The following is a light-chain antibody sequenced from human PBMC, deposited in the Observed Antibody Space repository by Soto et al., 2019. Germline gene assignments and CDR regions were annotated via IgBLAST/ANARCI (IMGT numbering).Light chain of an antibody. J-gene: IGKJ2*01. CDR3: QLYGGSPMFS. CDR1: QSISSSY. V-gene: IGKV3-20*01. CDR2: AAS. Sequence: EIVLTQSPGTLSLSPGEGAALSCRTSQSISSSYLAWYQQKPGQAPRLLIYAASSRATGIPDRFSGSGSGTDVTLTISRLEPEDFAVYYCQLYGGSPMFSFGQGTKLEIK.